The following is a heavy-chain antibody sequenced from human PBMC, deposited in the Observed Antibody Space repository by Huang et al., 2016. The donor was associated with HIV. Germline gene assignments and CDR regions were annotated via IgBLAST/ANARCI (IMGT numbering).Heavy chain of an antibody. V-gene: IGHV4-61*09. CDR3: ARVESGYYDAFDI. CDR1: GGSISTGNYD. CDR2: LSTGGSA. J-gene: IGHJ3*02. D-gene: IGHD3-3*01. Sequence: QVQLQESGPGLVKPSETLSLTCTVSGGSISTGNYDWSWLRQPAGKGLEWVGHLSTGGSANYNPYLTSRVTSSLDTSKTQVSLKLSSVTAADSAVYYCARVESGYYDAFDIWGPGTTVTVSS.